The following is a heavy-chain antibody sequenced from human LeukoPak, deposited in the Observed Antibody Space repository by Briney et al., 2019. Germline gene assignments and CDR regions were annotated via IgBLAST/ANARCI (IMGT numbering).Heavy chain of an antibody. D-gene: IGHD3-10*01. CDR3: ARDPRFGESFDY. J-gene: IGHJ4*02. CDR1: GFTFSSYW. CDR2: IKQDGSEK. Sequence: GGSLRLSCAAPGFTFSSYWMSWVRQAPGKGLEWVANIKQDGSEKYYVDSVKGRFTISRDNAKNSLYLQMNSLRAEDTAVYYCARDPRFGESFDYWGQGTLVTVSS. V-gene: IGHV3-7*01.